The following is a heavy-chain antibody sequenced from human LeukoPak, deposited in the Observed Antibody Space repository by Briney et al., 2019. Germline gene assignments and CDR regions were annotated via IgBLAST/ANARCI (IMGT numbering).Heavy chain of an antibody. CDR2: IYPGDSDT. D-gene: IGHD5-12*01. CDR3: ARWGARGYSGYADGGFDY. V-gene: IGHV5-51*01. J-gene: IGHJ4*02. Sequence: GESLKISCKGSGYSFTSYWIGWVRQMPGKGLEWMGIIYPGDSDTRYSPSFQGQVTISADKSISTAYLQWSSLKASDTAMYYCARWGARGYSGYADGGFDYWGQGTLVTVSS. CDR1: GYSFTSYW.